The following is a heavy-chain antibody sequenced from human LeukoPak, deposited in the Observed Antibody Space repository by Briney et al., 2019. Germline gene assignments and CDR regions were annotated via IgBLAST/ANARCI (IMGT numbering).Heavy chain of an antibody. D-gene: IGHD4-17*01. Sequence: GGSLRLSCAASGLTFSGYGMHWVRQAPGKGLEWVAIIWYDGSIKYYVDSVKGRFTISRDNAHNTLYLQMNSLRAEDTAVYYSARVRGYGDSFYFDYWGQGTLVTVSS. CDR2: IWYDGSIK. CDR1: GLTFSGYG. J-gene: IGHJ4*02. V-gene: IGHV3-33*01. CDR3: ARVRGYGDSFYFDY.